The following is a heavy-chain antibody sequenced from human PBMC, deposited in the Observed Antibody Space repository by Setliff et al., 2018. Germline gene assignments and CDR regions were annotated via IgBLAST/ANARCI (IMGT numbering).Heavy chain of an antibody. CDR3: ARDPFGNPVFDP. Sequence: LRLSCAASGFTFSSYWMNWVRQAPGKGLEWVANIKQDGSVKNYVDSVKGRFSISRDNTKNSLYLQMNSLRAEDTAVYYCARDPFGNPVFDPWGQGTLVTVSS. CDR1: GFTFSSYW. CDR2: IKQDGSVK. J-gene: IGHJ5*02. D-gene: IGHD3-10*01. V-gene: IGHV3-7*01.